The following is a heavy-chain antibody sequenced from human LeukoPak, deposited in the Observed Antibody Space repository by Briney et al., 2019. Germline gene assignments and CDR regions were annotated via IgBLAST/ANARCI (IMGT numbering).Heavy chain of an antibody. CDR2: ISWDGGST. V-gene: IGHV3-43*01. D-gene: IGHD3-10*01. Sequence: GGSPRLSCAASGLTFDDYTMHWVRQAPGKGLEWVSLISWDGGSTYYADSVKGRFTISRDNSKNSLYLQMNSLRAEDTALYYCAKGSYGSGSYRNTFDYWGQGTLVTVSS. J-gene: IGHJ4*02. CDR1: GLTFDDYT. CDR3: AKGSYGSGSYRNTFDY.